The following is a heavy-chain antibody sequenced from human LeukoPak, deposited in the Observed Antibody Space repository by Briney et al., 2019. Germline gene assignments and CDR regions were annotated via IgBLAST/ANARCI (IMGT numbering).Heavy chain of an antibody. CDR2: IKQDGSEK. CDR3: SKDRTTSGGAEGY. Sequence: GGSLRLSCAASGFTFSSYWMSWVRQAPGKGLEWVANIKQDGSEKFYVDSVKGRFTISRDNSKNTLYLQMNSLRAEDTAIYYCSKDRTTSGGAEGYWGQGTLVTVSA. CDR1: GFTFSSYW. J-gene: IGHJ4*02. V-gene: IGHV3-7*05. D-gene: IGHD3-10*01.